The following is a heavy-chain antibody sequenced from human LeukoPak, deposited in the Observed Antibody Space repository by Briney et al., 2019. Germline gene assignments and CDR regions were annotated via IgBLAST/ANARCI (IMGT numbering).Heavy chain of an antibody. Sequence: ASVKVSCKASGYIFTSYYIHWVRQAPGQGLEWMGIINPSGGTTYYAQKLQGRVTMTTDTSTSTAYMELGSLRSDDTAVYYCARDPRVSTYYYDSSGYPDDAFDIWGQGTMVTVSS. CDR2: INPSGGTT. V-gene: IGHV1-46*01. CDR1: GYIFTSYY. J-gene: IGHJ3*02. CDR3: ARDPRVSTYYYDSSGYPDDAFDI. D-gene: IGHD3-22*01.